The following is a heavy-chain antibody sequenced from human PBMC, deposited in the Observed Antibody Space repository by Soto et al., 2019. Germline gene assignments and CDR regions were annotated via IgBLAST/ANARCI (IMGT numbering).Heavy chain of an antibody. D-gene: IGHD7-27*01. CDR1: GDSVTSGSYY. CDR3: AREWGLLPYYVMNV. Sequence: SETLSLTCIVSGDSVTSGSYYWTWLRQPPGKGLEWIGYISYTGRTKYNPSLQSRVTISVDTSKNDFSLNLSSVTAADTAVYFCAREWGLLPYYVMNVWGHGTAVTAP. CDR2: ISYTGRT. V-gene: IGHV4-61*03. J-gene: IGHJ6*02.